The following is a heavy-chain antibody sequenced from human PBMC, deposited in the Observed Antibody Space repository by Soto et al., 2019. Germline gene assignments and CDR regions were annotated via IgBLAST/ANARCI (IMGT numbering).Heavy chain of an antibody. V-gene: IGHV3-74*01. CDR1: GFTFSRNW. CDR3: VRDGDYGDYFDY. J-gene: IGHJ4*02. CDR2: INTDGSDT. Sequence: EVQLVESGGGLVQPGGSLRLSCAASGFTFSRNWMHWVRQPPGKRPVWVSRINTDGSDTIYADAVKGRFTISRDNAKNTLSLQMTSLRAEDTAVYYCVRDGDYGDYFDYWGQGTLVTVSS. D-gene: IGHD4-17*01.